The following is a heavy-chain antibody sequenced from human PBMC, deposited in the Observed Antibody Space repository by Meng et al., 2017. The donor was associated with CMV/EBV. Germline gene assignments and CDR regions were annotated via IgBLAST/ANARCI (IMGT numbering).Heavy chain of an antibody. CDR2: INPNSGGT. J-gene: IGHJ4*02. D-gene: IGHD3-10*01. CDR3: ARDRTLLWFGEYPVGFDY. CDR1: GYTFTGYY. V-gene: IGHV1-2*02. Sequence: QVQLVQSGAEVKKPGASVTVSCTASGYTFTGYYMHWVRQAPGQGLEWMGWINPNSGGTNYAQKFQGRVTMTRDTSISTAYMELSRLRSDDTAVYYCARDRTLLWFGEYPVGFDYWGQGTLVTVSS.